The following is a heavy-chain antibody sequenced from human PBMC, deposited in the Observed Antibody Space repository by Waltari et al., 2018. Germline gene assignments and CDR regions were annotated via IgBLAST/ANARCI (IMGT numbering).Heavy chain of an antibody. D-gene: IGHD1-1*01. CDR2: ISDSGGDI. CDR3: AKDQSATTPRRWDY. CDR1: GFPFSSYA. J-gene: IGHJ4*02. Sequence: EVQLLESGGGLVQRGGALRRTCEAFGFPFSSYAMSWVRQVPGKGPEWVSSISDSGGDIYYADSVKGRFTISRDNSKDTVDLQMNSLRVEDTAVYYCAKDQSATTPRRWDYWGQGTVVSVSS. V-gene: IGHV3-23*01.